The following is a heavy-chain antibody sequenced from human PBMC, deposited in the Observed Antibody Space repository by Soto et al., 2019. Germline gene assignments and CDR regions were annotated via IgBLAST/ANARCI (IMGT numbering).Heavy chain of an antibody. D-gene: IGHD3-10*01. CDR1: GGSISSSNW. CDR2: IYHSGNT. CDR3: ARRWGEGRVDY. V-gene: IGHV4-4*02. J-gene: IGHJ4*02. Sequence: SETLSLTCAVSGGSISSSNWWSWVRQPPGKGLEWIGEIYHSGNTNYNPSLKSRVTMAVDKSRNQFSLKLSSVTAADTAAYYCARRWGEGRVDYWGQGTLVTVSS.